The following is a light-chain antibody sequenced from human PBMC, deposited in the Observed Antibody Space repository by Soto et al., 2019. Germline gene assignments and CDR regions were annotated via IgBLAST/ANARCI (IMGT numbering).Light chain of an antibody. CDR3: GADQGRVSDFGSDV. Sequence: QSVLTQPPSASASLGASVTLTCTLTSGYSKYNVDWYQQRPGEGPRFVMRVGTGGIVGSRGDGIPDRFSVLGSGLNWYLTIKNIQEEDEGDYHCGADQGRVSDFGSDVFGPGTKLTVL. CDR1: SGYSKYN. J-gene: IGLJ1*01. V-gene: IGLV9-49*01. CDR2: VGTGGIVG.